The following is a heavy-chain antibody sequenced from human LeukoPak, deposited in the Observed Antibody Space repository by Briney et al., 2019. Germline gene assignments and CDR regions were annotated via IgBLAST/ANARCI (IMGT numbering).Heavy chain of an antibody. D-gene: IGHD6-6*01. CDR1: GFTFSSYS. Sequence: GGSLRLSCAASGFTFSSYSMTWVRQAPGKGLEWVSSISSSSSYIYYADPVKGRFTISRDNAKNSLYLQMNSLRAEDTAVYYCARDPLSSEFDYWGQGTLVTVSS. CDR2: ISSSSSYI. CDR3: ARDPLSSEFDY. J-gene: IGHJ4*02. V-gene: IGHV3-21*01.